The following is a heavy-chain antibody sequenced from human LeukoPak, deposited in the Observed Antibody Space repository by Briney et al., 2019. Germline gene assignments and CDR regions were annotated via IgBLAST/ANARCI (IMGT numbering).Heavy chain of an antibody. J-gene: IGHJ4*02. D-gene: IGHD6-13*01. CDR3: ARQSGIAAAAAFDN. CDR2: TYYMTQWFT. V-gene: IGHV6-1*01. CDR1: GDSVSSNSAA. Sequence: SQTLSLTCAISGDSVSSNSAAWNWIRQSPSRGLEWLGRTYYMTQWFTDYATSVKSRITINPDTSKNYFSLQLKSVTPEDSAVYYCARQSGIAAAAAFDNWGQGTLVSVSS.